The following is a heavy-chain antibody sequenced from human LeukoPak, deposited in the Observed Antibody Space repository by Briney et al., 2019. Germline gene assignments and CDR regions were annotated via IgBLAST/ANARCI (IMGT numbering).Heavy chain of an antibody. D-gene: IGHD3-10*01. CDR1: GFTFSSYW. J-gene: IGHJ3*02. CDR2: INSDGSNT. Sequence: PGGSLRLSCAASGFTFSSYWMHWVRQAPGKGLVWVSRINSDGSNTSYADSVKGRFTISRDNAKNTLYLQMNSLRAEDTAVYYCARVAALWFGEFGAFDIWGQGTMVTVSS. CDR3: ARVAALWFGEFGAFDI. V-gene: IGHV3-74*01.